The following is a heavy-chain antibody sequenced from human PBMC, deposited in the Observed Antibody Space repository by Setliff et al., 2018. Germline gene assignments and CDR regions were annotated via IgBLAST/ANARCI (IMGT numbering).Heavy chain of an antibody. CDR3: ARDTYIGDFWSGYYIQGQFDP. V-gene: IGHV1-3*01. CDR2: INDGNGKT. D-gene: IGHD3-3*01. CDR1: GYTFTNHA. J-gene: IGHJ5*02. Sequence: ASVKVSCKASGYTFTNHAMHWVRQAPGQRLEGMGRINDGNGKTKYSQKFQGRVTITRDTSASTAYMELSSMRSEDTAVYYCARDTYIGDFWSGYYIQGQFDPWGQGTLFTVSS.